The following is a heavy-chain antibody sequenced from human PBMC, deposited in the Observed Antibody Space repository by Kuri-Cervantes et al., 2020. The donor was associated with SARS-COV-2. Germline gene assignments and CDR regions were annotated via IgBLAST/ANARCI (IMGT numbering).Heavy chain of an antibody. D-gene: IGHD6-19*01. V-gene: IGHV4-34*01. J-gene: IGHJ6*02. CDR3: ARGRDKRYSSGSYYYYGMDV. CDR1: GGSFSGYY. CDR2: INHSGST. Sequence: ESLKISCAVYGGSFSGYYWSWIRQPPGKGLEWIEEINHSGSTNYNPSLKSRVTISVDTSKNQFSLKLSSVTAADTAVYYCARGRDKRYSSGSYYYYGMDVWGQGTTVTVSS.